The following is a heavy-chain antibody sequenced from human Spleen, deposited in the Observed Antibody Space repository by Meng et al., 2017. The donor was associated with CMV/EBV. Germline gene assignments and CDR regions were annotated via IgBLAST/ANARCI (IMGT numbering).Heavy chain of an antibody. D-gene: IGHD2-21*02. V-gene: IGHV3-53*01. CDR3: ARDLVTKDRNFGIGLDYYYGMDV. J-gene: IGHJ6*02. CDR2: IYSRGST. Sequence: ETLSLTCAASGFNVSSNYMSWVRQAPGQGLEWVSLIYSRGSTYYADSVKGRFTISRDKSKNTLYLQMNNLRAEDTAVYYCARDLVTKDRNFGIGLDYYYGMDVWGQGTTVTVSS. CDR1: GFNVSSNY.